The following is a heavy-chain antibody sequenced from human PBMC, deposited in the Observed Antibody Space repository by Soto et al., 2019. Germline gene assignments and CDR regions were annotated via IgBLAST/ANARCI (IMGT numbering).Heavy chain of an antibody. J-gene: IGHJ3*02. CDR1: GYTFTSHY. D-gene: IGHD4-17*01. V-gene: IGHV1-46*01. CDR2: INPSGGNT. CDR3: ARVVTTSPNDAFDI. Sequence: QVQVMQSGAEVKKPGASVKVSCKASGYTFTSHYMHWVRQAPGQGPEWMGMINPSGGNTRYAQKFQGRVTMTRDTSTSTVYMELSSLRSEDTAVYYCARVVTTSPNDAFDIWGQGTMVTVSS.